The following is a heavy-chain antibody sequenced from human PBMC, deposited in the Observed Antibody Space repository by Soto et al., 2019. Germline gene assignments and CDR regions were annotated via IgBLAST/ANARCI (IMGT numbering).Heavy chain of an antibody. Sequence: ASVKVSCKASGYTFTSYYMHWVRQARGQGLEWMGIINPSGGSTSYAQKFQGRVTMTRDTSTSTVYMELSSLRSEDTAVYYCARERMRSNWNFGYYYYGMDVWGQGTTVTVSS. V-gene: IGHV1-46*01. CDR3: ARERMRSNWNFGYYYYGMDV. D-gene: IGHD1-7*01. J-gene: IGHJ6*02. CDR2: INPSGGST. CDR1: GYTFTSYY.